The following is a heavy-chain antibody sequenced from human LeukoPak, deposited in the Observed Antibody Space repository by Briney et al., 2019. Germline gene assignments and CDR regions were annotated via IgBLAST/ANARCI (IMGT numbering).Heavy chain of an antibody. J-gene: IGHJ4*02. CDR3: ARDLRITMVRGVIIDFDY. D-gene: IGHD3-10*01. V-gene: IGHV3-21*01. CDR1: GFTFSSYS. CDR2: ISSSSSYI. Sequence: GGSLRLSCAASGFTFSSYSMNWVRQAPGKGLEWVSSISSSSSYIYYADSVKGRFTISRDNAKNSLYLQMNSLRAEDTAVYYCARDLRITMVRGVIIDFDYWGQGTLVTVSS.